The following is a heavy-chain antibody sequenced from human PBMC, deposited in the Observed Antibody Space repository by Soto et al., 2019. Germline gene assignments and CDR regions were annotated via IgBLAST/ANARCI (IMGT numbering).Heavy chain of an antibody. CDR2: LNYDRSET. D-gene: IGHD3-16*01. Sequence: GSLRLSCAASGFTLSNYWIHWVRQVPGRDLMWVARLNYDRSETQYADTERGRFAISRENAKNTMYLQMSNLRAEDMAIYYCVRTSFGCFDYWGRGTLVTVSS. CDR1: GFTLSNYW. CDR3: VRTSFGCFDY. V-gene: IGHV3-74*01. J-gene: IGHJ4*02.